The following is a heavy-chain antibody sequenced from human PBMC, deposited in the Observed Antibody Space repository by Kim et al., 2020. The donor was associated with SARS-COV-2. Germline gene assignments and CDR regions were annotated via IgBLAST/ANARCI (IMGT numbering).Heavy chain of an antibody. V-gene: IGHV3-30*04. Sequence: GGSLRLSCAASGFTFSSYAMHWVRQAPGKGLEWVAVISYDGSNKYYADSVKGRFTISRNNSKNTLYLQMNSLRAEDTAVYYCARDRYDSSGYSYGMDVWGQGTTVTVSS. J-gene: IGHJ6*02. D-gene: IGHD3-22*01. CDR2: ISYDGSNK. CDR3: ARDRYDSSGYSYGMDV. CDR1: GFTFSSYA.